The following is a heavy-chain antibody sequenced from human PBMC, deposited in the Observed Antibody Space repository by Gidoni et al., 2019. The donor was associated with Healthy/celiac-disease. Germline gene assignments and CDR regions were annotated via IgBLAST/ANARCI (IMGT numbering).Heavy chain of an antibody. CDR3: AREAFYCSGGSCWGDAFDI. Sequence: QVQLQQWGAGLLQPSETLSLPCAVYGGSFSGYYWSWIRQPPGKGLEWSGEINHSGSTNYNPSLKSRVTISVDTSKNQFSLKLSSVTAADTAVYYCAREAFYCSGGSCWGDAFDIWGQGTMVTVSS. D-gene: IGHD2-15*01. CDR2: INHSGST. V-gene: IGHV4-34*01. J-gene: IGHJ3*02. CDR1: GGSFSGYY.